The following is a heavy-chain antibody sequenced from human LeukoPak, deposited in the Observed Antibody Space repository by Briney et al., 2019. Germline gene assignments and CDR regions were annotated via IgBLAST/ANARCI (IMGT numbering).Heavy chain of an antibody. Sequence: GGSLRLSCAASGFTFSSYAMSWVRQAPGKGLEWVSAIIGSGGSTYYADSVKGRFTISRDNSKNTLYLQMNSMRAEDTAVYYCAKDGYCSSTSCYGRHAFDIWGQGTMVTVSS. CDR1: GFTFSSYA. V-gene: IGHV3-23*01. J-gene: IGHJ3*02. CDR3: AKDGYCSSTSCYGRHAFDI. CDR2: IIGSGGST. D-gene: IGHD2-2*03.